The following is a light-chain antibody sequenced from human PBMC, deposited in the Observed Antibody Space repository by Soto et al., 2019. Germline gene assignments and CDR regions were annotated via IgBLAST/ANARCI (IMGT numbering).Light chain of an antibody. CDR3: QHYGASPPNT. V-gene: IGKV3-20*01. Sequence: ELVLTQSPGSLSLSPGDRATLSCRASQTLISTYLAWYQQKPGQAPRLLIYAASSRATGIPDRFSGSGSGTDFTLTISRLEPEDVAVYYCQHYGASPPNTFGQGTKLEI. J-gene: IGKJ2*01. CDR2: AAS. CDR1: QTLISTY.